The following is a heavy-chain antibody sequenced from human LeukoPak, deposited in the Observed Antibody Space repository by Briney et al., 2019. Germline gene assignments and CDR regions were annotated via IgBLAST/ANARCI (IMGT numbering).Heavy chain of an antibody. CDR1: GGSISSYY. D-gene: IGHD2-2*01. CDR3: ARPSWTDQPDAFDI. CDR2: IYYSGST. J-gene: IGHJ3*02. Sequence: PSETLSLTCTVSGGSISSYYWSWIRQPPGKGLEWIGYIYYSGSTNYNPSLKSRVTISVDTSKNQFSLKLSSVTAADTAVYYCARPSWTDQPDAFDIWGQGTIVTVSS. V-gene: IGHV4-59*08.